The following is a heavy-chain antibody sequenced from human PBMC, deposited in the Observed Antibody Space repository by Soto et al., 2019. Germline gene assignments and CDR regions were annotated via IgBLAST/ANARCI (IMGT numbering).Heavy chain of an antibody. CDR2: ISGSGGIT. CDR3: AKDLWGSIVGKGGFDY. Sequence: EVQLLESGGGLVQPGGSLRLSCAASGFTFSTYAMSWVRQAPGKGLEWVSGISGSGGITYYADSVKGRFAISRDNSKNTLYLQMNSLRAEDTDVYYCAKDLWGSIVGKGGFDYWGQGTLVTVSS. J-gene: IGHJ4*02. V-gene: IGHV3-23*01. D-gene: IGHD1-26*01. CDR1: GFTFSTYA.